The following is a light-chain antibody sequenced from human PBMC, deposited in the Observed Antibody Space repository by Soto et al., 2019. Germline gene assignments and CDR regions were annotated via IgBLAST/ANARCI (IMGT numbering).Light chain of an antibody. V-gene: IGLV2-14*01. J-gene: IGLJ1*01. Sequence: QSALTQPASVSGSPGQSITISCTGTSSDIGAYNSVCWYQQYPGRAPKLMIYEVSNRPSGVSVRFSASKSGNTASLTISGLQAEDEADYYCNSRGGSRPYHVFGTGTKVTVL. CDR2: EVS. CDR3: NSRGGSRPYHV. CDR1: SSDIGAYNS.